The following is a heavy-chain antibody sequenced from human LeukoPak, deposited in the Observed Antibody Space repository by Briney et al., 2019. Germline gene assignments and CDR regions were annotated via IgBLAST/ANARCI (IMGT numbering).Heavy chain of an antibody. Sequence: SETLSLTCAVYGGSFSGYYWSWTRQPPGKGLEWIGEINHSGSTNYNPSLKSRVTTSVDTSKNQFSLKLSSVTAADTAVYYCARDGYSYGYPLDYWGQGTLVTVSS. D-gene: IGHD5-18*01. V-gene: IGHV4-34*01. CDR1: GGSFSGYY. CDR2: INHSGST. J-gene: IGHJ4*02. CDR3: ARDGYSYGYPLDY.